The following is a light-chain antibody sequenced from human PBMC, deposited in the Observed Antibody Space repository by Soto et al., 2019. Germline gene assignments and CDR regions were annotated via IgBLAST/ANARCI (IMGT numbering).Light chain of an antibody. CDR1: QSVSSN. CDR3: QQHNNWPPIT. V-gene: IGKV3-15*01. CDR2: GAS. J-gene: IGKJ5*01. Sequence: IVMTQSPATLSVSPGERATLSCRASQSVSSNLAWYQQKPGQAPRLLIYGASTRATGIPARFSGSGSGTEFTLTISSLQSEDFAVYYCQQHNNWPPITFGQGTRLEI.